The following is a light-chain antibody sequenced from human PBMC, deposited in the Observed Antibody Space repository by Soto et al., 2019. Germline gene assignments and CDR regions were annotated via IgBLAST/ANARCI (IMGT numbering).Light chain of an antibody. Sequence: DIQMTQSPSTVSASVGDRDTITCRASIDFSNWLAWYQQKPGKAPKLLIYKTSTLESGVPSRFSGSGSGTQFTLTISSLQPDDSATYYCLQYNSYLWTFGQGTKVEVK. CDR1: IDFSNW. V-gene: IGKV1-5*03. CDR3: LQYNSYLWT. J-gene: IGKJ1*01. CDR2: KTS.